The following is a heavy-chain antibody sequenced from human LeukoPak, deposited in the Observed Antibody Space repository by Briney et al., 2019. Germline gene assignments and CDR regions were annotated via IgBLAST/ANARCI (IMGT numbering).Heavy chain of an antibody. J-gene: IGHJ4*02. D-gene: IGHD4-23*01. CDR2: ISYDGSNK. V-gene: IGHV3-30*04. CDR1: GFTFSSYA. CDR3: AKDIGHSGSSFDY. Sequence: GRSLRLSCAASGFTFSSYAMHWVRQAPGKGLEWVAVISYDGSNKYYADSVKGRFTISRDNSKNTLYLQMNSLRAEDTAVYYCAKDIGHSGSSFDYWGQGTLVTVSS.